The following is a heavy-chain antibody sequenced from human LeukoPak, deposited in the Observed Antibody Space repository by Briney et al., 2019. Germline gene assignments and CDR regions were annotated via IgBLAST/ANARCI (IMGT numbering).Heavy chain of an antibody. V-gene: IGHV1-8*01. CDR3: ARVAVAGTGDWFDP. J-gene: IGHJ5*02. D-gene: IGHD6-19*01. CDR1: GYTFTSHD. CDR2: MNPSSATT. Sequence: VASVKVSCKASGYTFTSHDINWVRQATGQGLEWMGWMNPSSATTGSAQKFQGRVTMTWNTSISTAYMELSGLRSEDTAVYYCARVAVAGTGDWFDPWGQGTLVTVSS.